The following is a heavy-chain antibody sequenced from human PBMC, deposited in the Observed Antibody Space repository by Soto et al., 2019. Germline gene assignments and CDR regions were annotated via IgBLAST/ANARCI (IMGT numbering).Heavy chain of an antibody. CDR1: GGSFSAYY. J-gene: IGHJ3*02. V-gene: IGHV4-34*01. CDR2: INHSGRT. CDR3: ARRVRGVDDAFGI. Sequence: QVQLQQWGAGLLEPSETLSLTCTVYGGSFSAYYWGWIRQPPRKGLEWIGEINHSGRTNYNPSLKSRDPTSVHTSKHQFSLKLNSVTAAAAAVYYCARRVRGVDDAFGIWGQGRMVTVSS. D-gene: IGHD3-10*01.